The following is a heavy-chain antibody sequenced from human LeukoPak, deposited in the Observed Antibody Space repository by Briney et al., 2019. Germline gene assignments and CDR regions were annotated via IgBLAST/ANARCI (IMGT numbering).Heavy chain of an antibody. V-gene: IGHV3-48*01. D-gene: IGHD1-26*01. CDR2: ISSSSSTI. Sequence: GGSLRLSCAASGFTFSSYSMNWVRKAPGKALEGVSYISSSSSTIYYADSVKGRFTISRDNAKNSLYLQMNSLRAEDTAVYYCAGSYLPGDAFDIWGQGTMVTVSS. CDR1: GFTFSSYS. CDR3: AGSYLPGDAFDI. J-gene: IGHJ3*02.